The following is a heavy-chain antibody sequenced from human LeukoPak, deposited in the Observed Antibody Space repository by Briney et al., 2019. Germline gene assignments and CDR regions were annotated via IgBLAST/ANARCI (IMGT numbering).Heavy chain of an antibody. Sequence: GASVKVSCKASGYTFTSYDINWVRQATGQELEWMGWMNPNSGNTGYAQKFQGRVTMTRNTSISTAYMELSSLRSEDTAVYYCARGSVAAYYYYYYMDVWGKGTTVTVSS. J-gene: IGHJ6*03. CDR1: GYTFTSYD. D-gene: IGHD6-19*01. V-gene: IGHV1-8*01. CDR2: MNPNSGNT. CDR3: ARGSVAAYYYYYYMDV.